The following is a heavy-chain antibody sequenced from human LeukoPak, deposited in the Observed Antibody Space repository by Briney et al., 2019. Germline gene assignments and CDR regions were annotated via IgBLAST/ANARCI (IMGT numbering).Heavy chain of an antibody. CDR3: ARVRDGYNDAYDI. J-gene: IGHJ3*02. V-gene: IGHV1-46*01. Sequence: ASVKVSCKASGFTFTNYNMHWVRQAPGQGLEWMGIINPCGGSTNYAQNFQARVTMTRDTSTSTVYMELSSLRSEDTAVYYCARVRDGYNDAYDIWGQGTMVTVPS. CDR1: GFTFTNYN. CDR2: INPCGGST. D-gene: IGHD5-24*01.